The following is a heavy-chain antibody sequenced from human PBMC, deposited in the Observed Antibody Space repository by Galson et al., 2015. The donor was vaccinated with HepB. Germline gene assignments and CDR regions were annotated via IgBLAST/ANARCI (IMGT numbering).Heavy chain of an antibody. CDR2: ISSSSSYI. CDR3: ARGDFVLTGKDY. D-gene: IGHD3-9*01. CDR1: GFTFSSYS. Sequence: SLRLSCAASGFTFSSYSMNWVRQAPGKGLEWVSSISSSSSYIYYADSVKGRFTISRDNAKNSLYLQMNSLRAEDTAVYYCARGDFVLTGKDYWGQGTLVTVSS. J-gene: IGHJ4*02. V-gene: IGHV3-21*01.